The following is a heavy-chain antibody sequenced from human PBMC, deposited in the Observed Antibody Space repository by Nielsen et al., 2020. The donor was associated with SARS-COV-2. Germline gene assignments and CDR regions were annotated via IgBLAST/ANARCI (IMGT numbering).Heavy chain of an antibody. CDR2: ISYDGSNK. V-gene: IGHV3-33*05. J-gene: IGHJ4*02. CDR3: ARDIPFGGSGWDLDY. CDR1: GFTFSSYG. Sequence: GGSLRLSCAASGFTFSSYGMHWVRQAPGKGLEWVAVISYDGSNKYYADSVKGRFTISRDNSKNTLYLQMNSLRAEDTAVYYCARDIPFGGSGWDLDYWGQGTLVTVSS. D-gene: IGHD6-19*01.